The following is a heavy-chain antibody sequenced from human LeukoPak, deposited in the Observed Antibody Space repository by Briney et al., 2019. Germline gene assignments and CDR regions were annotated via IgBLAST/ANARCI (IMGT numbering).Heavy chain of an antibody. V-gene: IGHV3-33*01. D-gene: IGHD1-26*01. CDR3: AYMGALGAFDI. CDR2: IWDDGSNK. CDR1: GFTFSSYG. J-gene: IGHJ3*02. Sequence: PGRSLRLSCAASGFTFSSYGMHWVRQAPGKGLEGGAVIWDDGSNKYYADSVKGRFTISRDNSKNTLYLQMNSLRAEDTAVYYCAYMGALGAFDIWGQGTMVTVSS.